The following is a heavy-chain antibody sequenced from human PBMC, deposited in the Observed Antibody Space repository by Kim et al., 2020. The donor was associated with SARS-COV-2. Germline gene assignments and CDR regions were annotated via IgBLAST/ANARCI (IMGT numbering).Heavy chain of an antibody. CDR3: AREGGDI. Sequence: DGSAKYYVDSVKGRFTISRDNAKNSLYLQMNSLRAEDTAVYYCAREGGDIWGQGTMVTVSS. D-gene: IGHD3-16*01. V-gene: IGHV3-7*01. J-gene: IGHJ3*02. CDR2: DGSAK.